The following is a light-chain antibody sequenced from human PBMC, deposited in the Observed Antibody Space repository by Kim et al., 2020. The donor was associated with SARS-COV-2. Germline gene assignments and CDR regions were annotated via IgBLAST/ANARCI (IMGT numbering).Light chain of an antibody. V-gene: IGKV3-11*01. CDR1: QSVSSY. J-gene: IGKJ5*01. CDR3: QQRSNWPIT. CDR2: DAS. Sequence: LSPGERATPACRASQSVSSYLAWYQQKPGQAPRLLIYDASNRATGIPARFSGSGSGTDFTLTISSLEPEDFAVYYCQQRSNWPITFGQGTRLEIK.